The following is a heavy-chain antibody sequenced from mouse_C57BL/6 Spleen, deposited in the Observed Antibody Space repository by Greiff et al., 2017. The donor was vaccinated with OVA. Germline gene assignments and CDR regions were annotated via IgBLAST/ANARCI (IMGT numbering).Heavy chain of an antibody. CDR2: ISSGGDYI. V-gene: IGHV5-9-1*02. J-gene: IGHJ3*01. D-gene: IGHD2-4*01. Sequence: EVQLVESGEGLVKPGGSLKLSCAASGFTFSSYAMSWVCPTPEKRLEWVAYISSGGDYISYADNVKGRFTIPRDKARNTLYLQMSSLKSEDTAMYYCTRDEGDYEGFAYWGQGTLVTVSA. CDR1: GFTFSSYA. CDR3: TRDEGDYEGFAY.